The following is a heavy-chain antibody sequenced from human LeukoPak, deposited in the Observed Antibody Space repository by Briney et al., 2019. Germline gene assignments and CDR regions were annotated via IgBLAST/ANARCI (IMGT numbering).Heavy chain of an antibody. CDR3: ARRAYSSSPGDFDY. Sequence: SGPALVKPTQTLTLTCTFSGFSLSTSGMCVSWIRQPPGKALEWLARIDWDDDKYYSTSLKTRLTISQDTSKNQVVLTMTNMDPVDTPTYYCARRAYSSSPGDFDYWGQGTLVTVSS. J-gene: IGHJ4*02. CDR2: IDWDDDK. V-gene: IGHV2-70*11. D-gene: IGHD6-6*01. CDR1: GFSLSTSGMC.